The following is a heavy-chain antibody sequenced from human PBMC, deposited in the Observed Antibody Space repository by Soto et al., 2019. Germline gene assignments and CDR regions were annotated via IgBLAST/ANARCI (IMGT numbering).Heavy chain of an antibody. D-gene: IGHD6-19*01. J-gene: IGHJ4*02. CDR1: GFTFSSYG. CDR3: VRDSGGLFDS. Sequence: QVQLVESGGGVVQPGRSLRLSCAASGFTFSSYGMHWVRQAPGKGLEWVALIWYDGSNKYYADSVKGRFTISRDDSKNTVFLQMNSLRAEDTAVYFCVRDSGGLFDSWGQGTLVTVSS. CDR2: IWYDGSNK. V-gene: IGHV3-33*01.